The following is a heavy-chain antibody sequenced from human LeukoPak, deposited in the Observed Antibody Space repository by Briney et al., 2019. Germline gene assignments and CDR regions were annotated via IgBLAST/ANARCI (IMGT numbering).Heavy chain of an antibody. V-gene: IGHV3-33*01. D-gene: IGHD4-17*01. J-gene: IGHJ4*02. Sequence: GGSLGLSCAASGFSFSSYGMHWVRQAPGKGLEWVAVIWYDGSNKFYADSVKGRFTISRDNSKNTLYLQMNSLRAEDTAVYYCAREGYGDYALDYWGQGTLVTVSS. CDR1: GFSFSSYG. CDR2: IWYDGSNK. CDR3: AREGYGDYALDY.